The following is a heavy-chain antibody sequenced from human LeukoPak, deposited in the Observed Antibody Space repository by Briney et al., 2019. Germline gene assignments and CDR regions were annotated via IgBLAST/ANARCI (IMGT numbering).Heavy chain of an antibody. Sequence: GGSLRVSCAASGFTFSGYWMSWVRQAPGKGLEWVANIKQDGSDKYYVDSVKGRFTISRDNAKNSLYLQMNSLRAEDTAVYYCARWVGDGYDYWGQGTLVTVSS. V-gene: IGHV3-7*01. CDR2: IKQDGSDK. CDR1: GFTFSGYW. D-gene: IGHD3-16*01. J-gene: IGHJ4*02. CDR3: ARWVGDGYDY.